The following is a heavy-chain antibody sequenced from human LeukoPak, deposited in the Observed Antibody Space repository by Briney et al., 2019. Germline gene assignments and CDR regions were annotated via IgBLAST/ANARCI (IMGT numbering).Heavy chain of an antibody. CDR1: RGSLSSFY. CDR3: ARATNDVWNGHYTGGLYYMDV. V-gene: IGHV4-59*01. J-gene: IGHJ6*03. CDR2: INHSVST. Sequence: SETLSLTRTLSRGSLSSFYWTWIRQPPGNGLEWIGNINHSVSTRYNPSLKRRVTIFLDMSKNQISLELHALTATETAVYYCARATNDVWNGHYTGGLYYMDVWGKGTTVIVSS. D-gene: IGHD3-3*01.